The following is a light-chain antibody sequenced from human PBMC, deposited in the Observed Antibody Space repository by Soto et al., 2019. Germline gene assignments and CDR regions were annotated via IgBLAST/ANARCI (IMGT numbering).Light chain of an antibody. CDR1: SSNIGSNY. V-gene: IGLV1-47*01. CDR2: RNN. Sequence: QSVLTQPPSASGTPGQRVTISCSGSSSNIGSNYVYWYQQLPGTAPKLLIYRNNQRPSGVPDRFSGSKSGTSASLAISGLRSEDEADYYCAAWDDSLNGDNWVYGGGTQLTVL. J-gene: IGLJ3*02. CDR3: AAWDDSLNGDNWV.